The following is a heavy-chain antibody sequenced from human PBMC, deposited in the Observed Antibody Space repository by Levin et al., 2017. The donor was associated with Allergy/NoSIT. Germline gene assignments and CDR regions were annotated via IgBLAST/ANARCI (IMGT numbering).Heavy chain of an antibody. Sequence: ASVKVSCKSSGYNFGAFYMQWVRQAPGQGLEWMGWIDPKNGDTVFAEKFQGRVIMTRDTSPNTVYMELRSLTSDDTAVYFCARDRGREILDYWGQGTLVTVSS. D-gene: IGHD3-16*01. CDR3: ARDRGREILDY. V-gene: IGHV1-2*02. CDR1: GYNFGAFY. CDR2: IDPKNGDT. J-gene: IGHJ4*02.